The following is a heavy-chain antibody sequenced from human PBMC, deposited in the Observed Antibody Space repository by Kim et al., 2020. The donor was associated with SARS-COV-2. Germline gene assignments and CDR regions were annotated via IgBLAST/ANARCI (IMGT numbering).Heavy chain of an antibody. CDR1: GFTFSSYA. CDR3: AKVEGSSGWFGSGYFDY. Sequence: GGSLRLSCAASGFTFSSYAMSWVRQAPGKGLEWVSAISGSGGSTYYADSVKGRFTISRDNSKNTLYLQMNSLRAEDTAVYYCAKVEGSSGWFGSGYFDYWGQGTLVTVSA. J-gene: IGHJ4*02. CDR2: ISGSGGST. V-gene: IGHV3-23*01. D-gene: IGHD6-19*01.